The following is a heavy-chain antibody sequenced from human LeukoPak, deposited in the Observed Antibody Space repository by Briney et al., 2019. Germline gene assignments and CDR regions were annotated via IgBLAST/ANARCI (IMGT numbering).Heavy chain of an antibody. Sequence: GGSLRLSCAASGFTFGSYAMTWVRQAPGKGLEWVSGISGSGGSTYYADSVKGRFTISRDNSKNTLYLQMNSLRAEDTAVYYCATYSSGWSLGGYWGQGTLVTVSS. V-gene: IGHV3-23*01. CDR3: ATYSSGWSLGGY. D-gene: IGHD6-19*01. CDR1: GFTFGSYA. CDR2: ISGSGGST. J-gene: IGHJ4*02.